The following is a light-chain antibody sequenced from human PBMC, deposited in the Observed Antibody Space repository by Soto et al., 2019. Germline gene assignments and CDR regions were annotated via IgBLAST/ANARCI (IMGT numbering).Light chain of an antibody. Sequence: DIHMTQSPSSLYASIGDRVTILGRPVRTFVGNLNWYQQKGGKAPKLLIYGVSKLQSGVPPRFSGSGSGTEFTLTITGLQPEDFATYYCQQSYSSPLLAFGGGTKVEIK. CDR3: QQSYSSPLLA. CDR2: GVS. CDR1: RTFVGN. V-gene: IGKV1-39*01. J-gene: IGKJ4*01.